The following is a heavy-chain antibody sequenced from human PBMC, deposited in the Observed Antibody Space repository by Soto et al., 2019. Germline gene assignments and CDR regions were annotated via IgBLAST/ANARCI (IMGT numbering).Heavy chain of an antibody. CDR3: ARGRRQWLRD. J-gene: IGHJ4*02. D-gene: IGHD6-19*01. CDR2: MNPSSGDS. V-gene: IGHV1-8*01. Sequence: GASVKVSCNASGYTFTTYDINWVRPATGQGLEWMGWMNPSSGDSGSAQKFQGRVTMTRNIFMNTAYMEMSSLTSDDTAVYYCARGRRQWLRDGGQGTLVTVSS. CDR1: GYTFTTYD.